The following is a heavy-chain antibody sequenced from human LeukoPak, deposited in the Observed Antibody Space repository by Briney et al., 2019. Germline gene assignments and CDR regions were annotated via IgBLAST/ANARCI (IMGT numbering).Heavy chain of an antibody. CDR3: ARASRYDSSGYYPYYFDY. CDR2: ISSTSSYI. V-gene: IGHV3-21*01. J-gene: IGHJ4*02. D-gene: IGHD3-22*01. CDR1: GFTFSTYT. Sequence: GGSLRLSCAASGFTFSTYTMSWVRRAPGKGLEWVSSISSTSSYIYYADSVKGRFTISRDTAKNSLYLQMNTLRAEDTAVYYCARASRYDSSGYYPYYFDYWGQGTLVTVSS.